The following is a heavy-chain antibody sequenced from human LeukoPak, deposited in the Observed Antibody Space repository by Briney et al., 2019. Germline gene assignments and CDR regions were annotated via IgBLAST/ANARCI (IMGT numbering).Heavy chain of an antibody. Sequence: GESLKISCKGSGYSSSNKWISWVRQMPGKGLEWMGRIDPNDSHTNYSPSFQGHVSISADKSISTAYLQWSSLKASDTAIYFCVYCSGGSSSYGMDVWGQGTTVTVSS. V-gene: IGHV5-10-1*01. D-gene: IGHD2-15*01. CDR3: VYCSGGSSSYGMDV. CDR2: IDPNDSHT. J-gene: IGHJ6*02. CDR1: GYSSSNKW.